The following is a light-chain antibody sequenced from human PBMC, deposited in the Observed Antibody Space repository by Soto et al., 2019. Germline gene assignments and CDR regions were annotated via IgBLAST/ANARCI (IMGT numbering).Light chain of an antibody. J-gene: IGLJ2*01. Sequence: QSALTQPASLSGSPGQSITIACTGTSSDVGGYNYVSWYQQHPCKAPKLMIYEFSNRPSGVSNRFYGSKSGNTDSLTIYGLKDEDADVSYCRSYTRSSTLVFGGGTKLTFI. CDR1: SSDVGGYNY. CDR3: RSYTRSSTLV. V-gene: IGLV2-14*01. CDR2: EFS.